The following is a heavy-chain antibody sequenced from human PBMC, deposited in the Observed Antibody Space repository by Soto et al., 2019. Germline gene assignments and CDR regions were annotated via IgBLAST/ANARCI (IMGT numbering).Heavy chain of an antibody. D-gene: IGHD5-12*01. V-gene: IGHV1-69*08. CDR2: IIPILGIA. J-gene: IGHJ4*02. Sequence: QVQLVQSGAEVKKPGSSVKVSCKASGGTFSSYTISWVRQATGQVLEWMGRIIPILGIANYAQKFQGRVTITADKSTSTAYMELSSLRSEDTAVYYCARDRGLRINDYWGQGTLVTVSS. CDR1: GGTFSSYT. CDR3: ARDRGLRINDY.